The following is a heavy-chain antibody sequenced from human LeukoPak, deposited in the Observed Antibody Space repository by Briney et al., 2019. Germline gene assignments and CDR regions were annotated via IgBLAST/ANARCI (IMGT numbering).Heavy chain of an antibody. V-gene: IGHV3-23*01. CDR2: ITGSGDSA. D-gene: IGHD6-25*01. Sequence: QPGGSLRLSCAASGFTFSSYAMTWVRQAPGKGLEWVSAITGSGDSAYYSDSVKGRFTISRDNAKNTLYLQMNSLRAEDTAVYYCARRSAAKDAFDIWGQGTMVTVSS. CDR3: ARRSAAKDAFDI. J-gene: IGHJ3*02. CDR1: GFTFSSYA.